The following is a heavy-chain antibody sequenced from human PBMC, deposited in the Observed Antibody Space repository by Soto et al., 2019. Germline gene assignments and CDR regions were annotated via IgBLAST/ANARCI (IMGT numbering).Heavy chain of an antibody. CDR2: ISWNSGSI. Sequence: EVQLVESGGGLVQPGRSLRLSCAASGFTFDDYAMHWVRQAPGKGLEWVSGISWNSGSIGYADSVKGRFTISRDNAKNSLFLQMNSLGAEDTALYYCATSRTATRSDYYYYYGMDVWGQGTTVTVSS. CDR1: GFTFDDYA. J-gene: IGHJ6*02. D-gene: IGHD2-15*01. V-gene: IGHV3-9*01. CDR3: ATSRTATRSDYYYYYGMDV.